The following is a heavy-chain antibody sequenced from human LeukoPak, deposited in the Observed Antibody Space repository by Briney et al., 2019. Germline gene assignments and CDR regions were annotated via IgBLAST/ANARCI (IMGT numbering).Heavy chain of an antibody. V-gene: IGHV2-5*01. CDR1: DFSLSTPGMG. D-gene: IGHD3-9*01. J-gene: IGHJ4*02. CDR2: IYYNDDK. Sequence: SGPTLVKXTQTLTLTCTFSDFSLSTPGMGVGWIRQPPGKALEWLAFIYYNDDKRYSPSLRSRLTITRDTSKNQVVLAMTNVDPVDTATYYCAHLVVTIDWRSYFDYWGQGALVTVSS. CDR3: AHLVVTIDWRSYFDY.